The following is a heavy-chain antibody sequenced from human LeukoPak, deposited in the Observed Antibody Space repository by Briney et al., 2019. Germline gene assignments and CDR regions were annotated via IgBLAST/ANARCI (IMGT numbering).Heavy chain of an antibody. CDR3: ARGAYYYED. CDR2: INQDGSEK. Sequence: PGGSLRLSCAASGFTFSDHYMDWVRQAPGKGLQWVANINQDGSEKHYVDSVKGRFTISRDNAKNSLYLQMNSLRAEDTAVYYCARGAYYYEDWGQGTLVTVSS. D-gene: IGHD3-22*01. V-gene: IGHV3-7*01. CDR1: GFTFSDHY. J-gene: IGHJ4*02.